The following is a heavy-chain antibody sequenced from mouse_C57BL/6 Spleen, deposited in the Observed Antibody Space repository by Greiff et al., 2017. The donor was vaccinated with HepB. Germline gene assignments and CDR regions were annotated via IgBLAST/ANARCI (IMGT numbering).Heavy chain of an antibody. CDR3: ARSTMVSSWFAY. D-gene: IGHD2-2*01. V-gene: IGHV1-81*01. Sequence: QVQLKQSGAELARPGASVKLSCKASGYTFTSYGISWVKQRTGQGLEWIGEIYPRSGNTYYNEKFKGKATLTADKSSSTAYMELRSLTSEDSAVYFCARSTMVSSWFAYWGQGTLVTVSA. J-gene: IGHJ3*01. CDR2: IYPRSGNT. CDR1: GYTFTSYG.